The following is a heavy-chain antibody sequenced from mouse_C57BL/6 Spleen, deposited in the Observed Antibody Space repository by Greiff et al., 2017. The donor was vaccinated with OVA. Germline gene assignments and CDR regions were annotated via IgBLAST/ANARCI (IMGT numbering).Heavy chain of an antibody. CDR3: TREGYYYGSSCFAY. CDR2: ISSGGDYI. CDR1: GFTFSSYA. V-gene: IGHV5-9-1*02. Sequence: EVKLVESGEGLVKPGGSLKLSCAASGFTFSSYAMSWVRQTPEKRLEWVAYISSGGDYIYYADTVKGRFTISRDNARNTLYLQMSSLKSEDTAMYYCTREGYYYGSSCFAYWGQGTLVTVSA. D-gene: IGHD1-1*01. J-gene: IGHJ3*01.